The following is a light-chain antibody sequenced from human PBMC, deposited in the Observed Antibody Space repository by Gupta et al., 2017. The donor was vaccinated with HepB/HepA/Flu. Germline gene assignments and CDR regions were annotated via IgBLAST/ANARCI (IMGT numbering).Light chain of an antibody. CDR1: QSVANSY. CDR3: QHYGTGA. Sequence: IVLPPSPGTLSLSPGERATLSCRASQSVANSYVAWYQQRPGQAPRLLIYVGSTRATDIPDRFSGSGSGTDFRIARNRLEAEDFEVYWCQHYGTGAFGQGTKVDI. CDR2: VGS. V-gene: IGKV3-20*01. J-gene: IGKJ1*01.